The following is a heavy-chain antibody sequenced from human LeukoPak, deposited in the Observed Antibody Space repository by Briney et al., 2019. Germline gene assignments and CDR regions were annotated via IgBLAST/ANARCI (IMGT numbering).Heavy chain of an antibody. CDR2: IYTSGST. CDR1: DGSISSYY. CDR3: ARAVAAGTSGWFDP. J-gene: IGHJ5*02. Sequence: PSETLSLTCTVSDGSISSYYWSWIRQPAGKGLEWIGRIYTSGSTNYNPSLKSRVTMSVDTSKNQFSLKLSSVTAADTAVYYCARAVAAGTSGWFDPWGQGTLVTVSS. D-gene: IGHD6-13*01. V-gene: IGHV4-4*07.